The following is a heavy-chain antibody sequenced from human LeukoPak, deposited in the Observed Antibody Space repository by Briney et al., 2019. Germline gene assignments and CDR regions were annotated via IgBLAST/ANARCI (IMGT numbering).Heavy chain of an antibody. V-gene: IGHV3-23*01. D-gene: IGHD2-2*02. J-gene: IGHJ4*02. CDR2: ISGSAGST. CDR1: GFTFSNNA. CDR3: SRGRYCSSTSCYIHY. Sequence: PGGSLRLSCATSGFTFSNNAMGWVRQAPGRGLEWVSGISGSAGSTYYADSVKGRFTISRDNSKNTLYLQMNSLRAEDTAVYYCSRGRYCSSTSCYIHYWGQGTLVTVAS.